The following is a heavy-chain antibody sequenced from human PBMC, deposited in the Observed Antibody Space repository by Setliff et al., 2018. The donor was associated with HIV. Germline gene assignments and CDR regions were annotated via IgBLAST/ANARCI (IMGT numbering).Heavy chain of an antibody. CDR3: ARDYDTSGYPL. CDR1: GYSFTTYW. V-gene: IGHV5-51*01. J-gene: IGHJ4*03. Sequence: GEAPKISRKGSGYSFTTYWITWVRQMPGKGLEWMAMIYPDDSDTRYSPSFQGQVTLSVDKSINTAYLQWSSLKASAPAMYYCARDYDTSGYPLWGQWTLVTVSS. CDR2: IYPDDSDT. D-gene: IGHD3-22*01.